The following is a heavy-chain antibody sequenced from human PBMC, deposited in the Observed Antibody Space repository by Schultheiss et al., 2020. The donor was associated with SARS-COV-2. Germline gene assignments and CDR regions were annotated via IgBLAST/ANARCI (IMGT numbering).Heavy chain of an antibody. CDR2: ISYDGSNK. D-gene: IGHD5-24*01. J-gene: IGHJ4*02. Sequence: GGSLRLSCAASGFTFSSYAMSWVRQAPGKGLEWVAVISYDGSNKYYADSVKGRFTISRDNSKNTLYLQMNSLRAEDTAVYYCARDRRRDGYYEYYFDYWGQGTLVTVSS. CDR3: ARDRRRDGYYEYYFDY. CDR1: GFTFSSYA. V-gene: IGHV3-30*01.